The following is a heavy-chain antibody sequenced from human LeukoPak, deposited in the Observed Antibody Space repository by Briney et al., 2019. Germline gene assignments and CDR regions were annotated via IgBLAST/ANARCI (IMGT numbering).Heavy chain of an antibody. V-gene: IGHV4-38-2*02. CDR1: GYSMSSGYY. CDR2: MYHTGST. CDR3: ARFIVGATGWYFDL. Sequence: SETLSLTCTVSGYSMSSGYYWGWIRQPPERGLEWIGSMYHTGSTYYNPSLKSRVTISVDTSKNQFSLKLSSVTAADTAVYYCARFIVGATGWYFDLWGRGTLVTVSS. J-gene: IGHJ2*01. D-gene: IGHD1-26*01.